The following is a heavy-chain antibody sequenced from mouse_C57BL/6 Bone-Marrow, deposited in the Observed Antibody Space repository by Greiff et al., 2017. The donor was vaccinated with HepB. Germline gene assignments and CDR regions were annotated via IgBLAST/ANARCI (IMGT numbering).Heavy chain of an antibody. V-gene: IGHV1-81*01. J-gene: IGHJ2*01. Sequence: QVQLQQSGAELARPGASVKLSCKASGYTFTSYGISWVKQRTGQGLEWIGEIYPRSGNTYYNEKFKGKATLTADKSSSTAYMELRSLTSEDSAVYFCARPRVPRYFDYGGQGTTLTVSS. CDR2: IYPRSGNT. CDR3: ARPRVPRYFDY. CDR1: GYTFTSYG.